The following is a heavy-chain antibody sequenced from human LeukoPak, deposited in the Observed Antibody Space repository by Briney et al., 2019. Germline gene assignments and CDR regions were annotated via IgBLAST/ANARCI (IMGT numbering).Heavy chain of an antibody. CDR1: GGSFSGYY. CDR3: ARGFYLYYYDSSGSYNWFDP. D-gene: IGHD3-22*01. J-gene: IGHJ5*02. V-gene: IGHV4-59*10. Sequence: RSSETLSLTCAVYGGSFSGYYWSWIRQPAGKGLEWIGRIYTSGSTNYNPSLKSRVTMSVDTSKNQFSLKLSSVTAADTAVYYCARGFYLYYYDSSGSYNWFDPWGQGTLVTVSS. CDR2: IYTSGST.